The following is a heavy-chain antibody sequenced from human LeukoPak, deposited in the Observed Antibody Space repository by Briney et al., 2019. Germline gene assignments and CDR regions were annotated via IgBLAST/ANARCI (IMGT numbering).Heavy chain of an antibody. CDR1: GFTFRSYA. J-gene: IGHJ5*02. D-gene: IGHD4-17*01. CDR2: ISGSGGST. V-gene: IGHV3-23*01. Sequence: GGSLRLSCAASGFTFRSYAMSWVRQAPGKGLKWVSAISGSGGSTYYADSVKGRFTISRDNSKNTLYLQMNSLRAEDTAVYYCAKDRRDYGDYEGFSWFDPWGQGTLVTVSS. CDR3: AKDRRDYGDYEGFSWFDP.